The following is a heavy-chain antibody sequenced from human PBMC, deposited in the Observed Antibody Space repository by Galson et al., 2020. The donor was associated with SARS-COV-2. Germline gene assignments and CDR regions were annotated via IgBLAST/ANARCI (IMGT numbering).Heavy chain of an antibody. CDR2: IGQDGNEK. Sequence: GESLKISCTASGFTFSNYWMSWVRQAPGKGLEWVANIGQDGNEKFYVDSVKGRFTISRDNPKNSLYLQMNSLRGEDTAMYYCARDLRIPTHEERWGQGTLVTVFS. CDR3: ARDLRIPTHEER. D-gene: IGHD2-21*01. CDR1: GFTFSNYW. J-gene: IGHJ4*02. V-gene: IGHV3-7*01.